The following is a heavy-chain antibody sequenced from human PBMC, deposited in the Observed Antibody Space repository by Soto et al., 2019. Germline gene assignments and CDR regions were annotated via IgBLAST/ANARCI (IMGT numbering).Heavy chain of an antibody. D-gene: IGHD5-18*01. Sequence: EVQLVESGGDLVQPGRSLRLSCAASGFTFDDYAMHWVRLAPGKGLEWVSGISWNSGDIYYADSVKGRFTISRDNAKNLLYPAMDSLRPDDTAMYYCAKDAIHVLLGYTYGAGGMDVWGQGTTVTVSS. CDR1: GFTFDDYA. CDR3: AKDAIHVLLGYTYGAGGMDV. CDR2: ISWNSGDI. J-gene: IGHJ6*02. V-gene: IGHV3-9*01.